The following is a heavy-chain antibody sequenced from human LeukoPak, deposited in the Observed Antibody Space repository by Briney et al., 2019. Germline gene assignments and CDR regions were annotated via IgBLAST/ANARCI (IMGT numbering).Heavy chain of an antibody. J-gene: IGHJ4*02. CDR1: GYTFTGYY. Sequence: ASVKVSCKASGYTFTGYYMHWVRQAPGQGLEWMGWINPNSGGTNYAQKLQGRVTMTTDTSTSTAYMELRSLRSDDTAVYYCARDRSGWYGGGFYFDYWGQGTLVTVSS. CDR2: INPNSGGT. CDR3: ARDRSGWYGGGFYFDY. V-gene: IGHV1-2*02. D-gene: IGHD6-19*01.